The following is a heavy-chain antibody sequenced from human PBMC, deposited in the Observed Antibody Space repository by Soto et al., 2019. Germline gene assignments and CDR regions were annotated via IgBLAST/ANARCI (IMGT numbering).Heavy chain of an antibody. V-gene: IGHV4-4*02. CDR1: SGSISSSNW. CDR2: IYHSGST. D-gene: IGHD3-10*01. CDR3: ARDNRGWFGELLDYWYFDL. J-gene: IGHJ2*01. Sequence: QVQLQESGPGLVKPSGTLSLTCAVSSGSISSSNWWSWVRQPPGKGLEWIGEIYHSGSTNYNPSPKSRVTISVDKSKNQFSLKLSSVTAADTAVYYCARDNRGWFGELLDYWYFDLWGRGTLVTVSS.